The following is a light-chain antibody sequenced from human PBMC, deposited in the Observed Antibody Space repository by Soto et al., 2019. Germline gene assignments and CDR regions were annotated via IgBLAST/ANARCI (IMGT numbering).Light chain of an antibody. CDR1: QGISSY. CDR2: AAS. J-gene: IGKJ5*01. V-gene: IGKV1-9*01. Sequence: DIQLTQSPSFLSASVGDRVTITCRASQGISSYLAWYQQKPGKAPKLLIYAASTLQSGVPSRFSGSGSGTEFTLTISSLQPEDFATYYCQQLNSYSITFGQGTRLEN. CDR3: QQLNSYSIT.